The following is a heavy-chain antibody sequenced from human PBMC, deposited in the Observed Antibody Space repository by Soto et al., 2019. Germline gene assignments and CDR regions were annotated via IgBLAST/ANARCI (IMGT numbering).Heavy chain of an antibody. V-gene: IGHV3-21*01. CDR2: ISSSSSYI. CDR1: GFTFSSYS. Sequence: PGGSLRLSCAASGFTFSSYSMNWVRQAPGKGLEWVSSISSSSSYIYYADSVKGRFTISRDNAKNSLYLQMNSLRAEDTAVYYCARGHTHLTYSSSWSHYYSGPGTVGTVSS. J-gene: IGHJ4*02. D-gene: IGHD6-13*01. CDR3: ARGHTHLTYSSSWSHYY.